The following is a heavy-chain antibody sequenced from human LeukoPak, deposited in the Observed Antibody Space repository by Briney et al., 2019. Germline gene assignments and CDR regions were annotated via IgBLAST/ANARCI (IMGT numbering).Heavy chain of an antibody. D-gene: IGHD3-16*02. CDR1: GYTFTGYY. J-gene: IGHJ3*02. Sequence: ASVKVSCKTSGYTFTGYYIHWVRQAPGQGLEWMGWINPNSGDTKSSQKFQGRVTMTRDTSISTAYMELSRLRSDDTAVYYCARAYRVLRLGELSLWGAVYTDSDAFDIWGQGTMVTVSS. CDR2: INPNSGDT. V-gene: IGHV1-2*02. CDR3: ARAYRVLRLGELSLWGAVYTDSDAFDI.